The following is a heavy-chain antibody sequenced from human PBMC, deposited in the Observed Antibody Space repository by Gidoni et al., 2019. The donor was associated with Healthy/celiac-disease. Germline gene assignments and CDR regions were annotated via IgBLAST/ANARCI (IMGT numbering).Heavy chain of an antibody. CDR2: ISGSGGST. D-gene: IGHD2-21*02. Sequence: EVQLLASGGGLVQPGGSLSLSCAASGFTFSSYAMSWVRRAPGKGLEWVSAISGSGGSTYYADSVKGRFTISRDNSKNTLYLQMNSLRAEDTAVYYCARETVVTPGVDYWGQGTLVTVSS. V-gene: IGHV3-23*01. J-gene: IGHJ4*02. CDR1: GFTFSSYA. CDR3: ARETVVTPGVDY.